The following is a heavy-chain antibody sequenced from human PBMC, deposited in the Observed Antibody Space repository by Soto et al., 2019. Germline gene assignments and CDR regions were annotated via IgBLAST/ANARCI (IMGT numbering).Heavy chain of an antibody. Sequence: VKVSCRASGYTFTSYGISWVRQAPGQGLEWMGWISAYNGNTNYAQKLQGRVTMTTDTSTSTAYMALRSLRSDETAVYYCASPYQLLLFWGQGTLVTVS. CDR1: GYTFTSYG. CDR2: ISAYNGNT. CDR3: ASPYQLLLF. V-gene: IGHV1-18*01. D-gene: IGHD2-2*01. J-gene: IGHJ4*02.